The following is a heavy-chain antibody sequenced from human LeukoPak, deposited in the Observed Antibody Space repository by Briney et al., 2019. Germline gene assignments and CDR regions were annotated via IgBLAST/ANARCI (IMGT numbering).Heavy chain of an antibody. J-gene: IGHJ4*02. V-gene: IGHV3-33*01. CDR3: ARAYSNYYFDY. CDR2: IWYDGSNK. CDR1: GFTFSSYG. D-gene: IGHD4-11*01. Sequence: PGGSPRLSCAASGFTFSSYGMHWVRQAPGKGLEWVAVIWYDGSNKYYADSVKGRFTISRDNSKNTLYLQMNSLRAEDTAVYYCARAYSNYYFDYWGQGTLVTVSS.